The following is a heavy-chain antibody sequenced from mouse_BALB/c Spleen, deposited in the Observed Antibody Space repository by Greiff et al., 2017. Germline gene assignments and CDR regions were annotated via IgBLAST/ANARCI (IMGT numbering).Heavy chain of an antibody. D-gene: IGHD4-1*02. V-gene: IGHV3-6*02. J-gene: IGHJ2*01. Sequence: EVKLMESGPGLVKPSQSLSLTCSVTGYSITSGYYWNWIRQFPGNKLEWMGYISYDGSNNYNPSLKNRISITRDTSKNQFFLELNSVTTEDTATYYCARANWVHYFDYWGQGTTLTVSS. CDR3: ARANWVHYFDY. CDR1: GYSITSGYY. CDR2: ISYDGSN.